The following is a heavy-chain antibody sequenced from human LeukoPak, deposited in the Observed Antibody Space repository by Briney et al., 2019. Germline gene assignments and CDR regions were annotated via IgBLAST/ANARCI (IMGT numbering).Heavy chain of an antibody. Sequence: GGSRRLSWAASGFTFSSYAMHWVRQAPGQGLEYVSAMSSNGGTTDYANSVKGRFTISRDNSKNTLYLQMGSLRAEDMAVYYCARVGDVGPFDYWGQGTLVTVSS. CDR2: MSSNGGTT. CDR3: ARVGDVGPFDY. CDR1: GFTFSSYA. D-gene: IGHD1-26*01. J-gene: IGHJ4*02. V-gene: IGHV3-64*01.